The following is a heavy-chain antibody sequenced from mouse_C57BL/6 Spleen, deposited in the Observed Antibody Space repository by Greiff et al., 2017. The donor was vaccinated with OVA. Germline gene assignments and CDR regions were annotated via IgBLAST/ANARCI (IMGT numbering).Heavy chain of an antibody. V-gene: IGHV2-2*01. CDR3: ARNGAGTFYWYFDV. D-gene: IGHD4-1*01. Sequence: QVQLQQSGPGLVQPSQSLSITCTVSGFSLTSYGVHWVRQSPGKGLEWLGVIWSGGSTDYNAAFISRLSISKDNSKSKVFFKMNSLQADDTAIYYCARNGAGTFYWYFDVWGTGTTVTVSS. CDR2: IWSGGST. J-gene: IGHJ1*03. CDR1: GFSLTSYG.